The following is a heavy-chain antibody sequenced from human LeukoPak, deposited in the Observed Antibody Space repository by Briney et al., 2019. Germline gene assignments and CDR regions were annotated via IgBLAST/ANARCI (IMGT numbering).Heavy chain of an antibody. D-gene: IGHD1-26*01. V-gene: IGHV3-64D*06. CDR2: ISTNGDYT. CDR1: GFIFSDYA. CDR3: VKVRIVGLAYFDY. Sequence: GSLILSCSASGFIFSDYAMHWVRQAPGKRPEYVSAISTNGDYTYYADSVKARFTVSRDNSKNTLYLQMSSLRAEDTAVYYCVKVRIVGLAYFDYWGQGALVTVSS. J-gene: IGHJ4*02.